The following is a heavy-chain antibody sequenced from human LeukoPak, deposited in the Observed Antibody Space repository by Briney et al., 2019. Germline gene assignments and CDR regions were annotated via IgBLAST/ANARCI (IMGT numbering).Heavy chain of an antibody. D-gene: IGHD2-8*01. V-gene: IGHV4-39*07. Sequence: PSETLSLTCSISGGSISINNFWWGWIRQSPGKAMEWVGSVYYSGSTYYNPSLTRRLTMSVDTSKNQFSLKLTSLTAADTAVYYCARGTSFGLMNSDNWGQGTLVIVSS. CDR2: VYYSGST. J-gene: IGHJ4*02. CDR3: ARGTSFGLMNSDN. CDR1: GGSISINNFW.